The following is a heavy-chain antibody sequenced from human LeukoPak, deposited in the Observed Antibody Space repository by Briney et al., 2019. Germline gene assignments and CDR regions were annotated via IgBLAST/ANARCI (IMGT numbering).Heavy chain of an antibody. J-gene: IGHJ4*02. D-gene: IGHD3-10*01. CDR1: GFTFSSYG. CDR2: ISGSGGST. CDR3: SKFATVRGVGDVDY. Sequence: PGGSLRLSCAASGFTFSSYGMSWVRQAPGKGLEWVSAISGSGGSTYYADSVKGRFTISRDNSKNTLYLQMNSLRAEDTAVYYCSKFATVRGVGDVDYWGQGTLVTVSS. V-gene: IGHV3-23*01.